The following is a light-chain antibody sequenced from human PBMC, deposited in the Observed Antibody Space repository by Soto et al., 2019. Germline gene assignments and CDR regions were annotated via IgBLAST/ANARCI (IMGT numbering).Light chain of an antibody. CDR1: HSLNNY. CDR3: QQYHRSSIT. Sequence: IQMTQSPSTLSASIGDRVTITCRASHSLNNYLAWYQQTPGKAPKLLIYDASTLERGVPSRFSGTGSGTEFTLTISSLHPDDFATYYCQQYHRSSITFGQGRLLE. J-gene: IGKJ5*01. V-gene: IGKV1-5*01. CDR2: DAS.